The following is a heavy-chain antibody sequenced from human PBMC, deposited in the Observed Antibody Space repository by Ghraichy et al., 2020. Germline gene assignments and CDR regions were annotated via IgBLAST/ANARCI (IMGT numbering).Heavy chain of an antibody. V-gene: IGHV3-30-3*01. CDR3: ARGRGRGGYYSTYTYFDY. CDR1: GFTFSSYA. CDR2: ISYDGSNK. Sequence: GGSLRLSCAASGFTFSSYAMHWVRQAPGKGLEWVAVISYDGSNKYYADSVKGRFTISRDNSKNTLYLQMNSLRAEDTAVYYCARGRGRGGYYSTYTYFDYWGQGTLVTVSS. D-gene: IGHD3-22*01. J-gene: IGHJ4*02.